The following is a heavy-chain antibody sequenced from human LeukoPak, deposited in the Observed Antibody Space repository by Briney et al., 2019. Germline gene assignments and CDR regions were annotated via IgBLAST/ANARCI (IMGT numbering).Heavy chain of an antibody. V-gene: IGHV3-30*02. CDR1: GFTFDDYG. CDR2: IRYDGSNK. CDR3: AKAGYGDFLSAFDI. Sequence: GGSLRLSCAASGFTFDDYGMHWVRQAPGKGLEWVAFIRYDGSNKYYADSVKGRFTISRDNSKNTLYLQMNSLRAEDTAVYYCAKAGYGDFLSAFDIWGQGTMVTVSS. D-gene: IGHD4-17*01. J-gene: IGHJ3*02.